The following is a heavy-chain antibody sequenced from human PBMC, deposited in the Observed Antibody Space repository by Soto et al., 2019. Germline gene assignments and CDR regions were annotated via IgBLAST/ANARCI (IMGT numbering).Heavy chain of an antibody. CDR3: TRHISVGGTDYWYFDL. Sequence: EVQLVESGGGLVQPGGSLKLSCAASGFTFSGSAMHWVRQASGKGLEWVGRIRSKANSYATAYAASVKGRFTISRDDSKNTAYLQMNSLKTEDTAVYYCTRHISVGGTDYWYFDLWGRGTLVTVSA. CDR1: GFTFSGSA. J-gene: IGHJ2*01. CDR2: IRSKANSYAT. V-gene: IGHV3-73*02. D-gene: IGHD6-19*01.